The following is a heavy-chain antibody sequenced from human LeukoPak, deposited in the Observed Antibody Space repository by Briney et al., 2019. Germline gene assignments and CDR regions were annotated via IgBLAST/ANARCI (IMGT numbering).Heavy chain of an antibody. V-gene: IGHV3-48*03. CDR1: GLTFNTYW. D-gene: IGHD3-22*01. CDR2: ISTTGSTV. J-gene: IGHJ6*02. CDR3: AKDFPHYYESSHGMDA. Sequence: GGSLRLSCEASGLTFNTYWMSWVRQAPGKGLEWVSYISTTGSTVYYADSVEGRFTISRDNAKNLLYLQMNSLRAEDAAVYYCAKDFPHYYESSHGMDAWGQGTTVTVSS.